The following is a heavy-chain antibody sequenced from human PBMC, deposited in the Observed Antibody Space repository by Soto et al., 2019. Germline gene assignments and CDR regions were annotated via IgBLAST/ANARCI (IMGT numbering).Heavy chain of an antibody. V-gene: IGHV4-59*01. CDR3: ARVSVLQLGMDV. Sequence: KPSETLSLTCTVSGGSISSYYWSWIRQPPGKGLEWIGYIYYSGSTNYNPSLKSRVTISVDTSKNQFSLKLSSVTAADTAVYYCARVSVLQLGMDVWGQGTTVTVSS. CDR2: IYYSGST. CDR1: GGSISSYY. J-gene: IGHJ6*02. D-gene: IGHD2-2*01.